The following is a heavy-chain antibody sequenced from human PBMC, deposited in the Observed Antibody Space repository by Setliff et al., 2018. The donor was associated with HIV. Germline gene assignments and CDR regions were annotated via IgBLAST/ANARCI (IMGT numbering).Heavy chain of an antibody. CDR1: GYAIDNGYT. CDR3: ARGEILQWSDY. CDR2: VYHTGRA. D-gene: IGHD2-15*01. V-gene: IGHV4-38-2*02. Sequence: PSETLSLTCSVPGYAIDNGYTWGWIRQSPGKGLEWIGNVYHTGRAFYNPSLQRRVTISVDTSKNQFSLKLRSVTAADTAVYCCARGEILQWSDYWGQGTLVTVSS. J-gene: IGHJ4*02.